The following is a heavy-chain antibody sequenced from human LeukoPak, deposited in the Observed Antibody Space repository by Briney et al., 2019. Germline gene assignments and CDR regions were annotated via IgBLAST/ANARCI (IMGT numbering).Heavy chain of an antibody. D-gene: IGHD2-2*03. CDR1: GGSFSGYY. J-gene: IGHJ4*02. CDR3: ARDVGYCSGTSCYSLFDY. CDR2: INHSGST. Sequence: SETLSLTCAVYGGSFSGYYWSWIRQPPGKGLEWIGEINHSGSTIYNPSPKSRVTISVDTSKNQFSLKLSSVTAADTAVYYCARDVGYCSGTSCYSLFDYWGQGTLVTVSS. V-gene: IGHV4-34*01.